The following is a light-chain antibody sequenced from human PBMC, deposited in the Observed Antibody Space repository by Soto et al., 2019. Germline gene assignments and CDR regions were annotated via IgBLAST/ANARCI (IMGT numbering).Light chain of an antibody. CDR1: SGSVSTNYY. CDR2: NTN. V-gene: IGLV8-61*01. CDR3: VLYMGLGISV. J-gene: IGLJ2*01. Sequence: QTVVTQEPSFSVSPGGTVTFTCGLSSGSVSTNYYPSWYQQTPCQAPRTLIYNTNSRSSGVPDRFSGSILGNKAALTITGAQADDESDYYCVLYMGLGISVFGGGTKLTVL.